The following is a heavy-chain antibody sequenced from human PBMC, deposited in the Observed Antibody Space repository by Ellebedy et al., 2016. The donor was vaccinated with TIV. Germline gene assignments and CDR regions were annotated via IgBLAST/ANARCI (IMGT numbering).Heavy chain of an antibody. CDR1: GFTFSTYA. CDR3: ARDRRQYSSGWYVDY. CDR2: ISDSGVST. D-gene: IGHD6-19*01. Sequence: GESLKISCAASGFTFSTYAMSWVRQAPGKGLEWVSTISDSGVSTYYADSVKGRFTISRDNSKDTLYLQMNSLRAEDTAVYYCARDRRQYSSGWYVDYWGQGTLVTVSS. J-gene: IGHJ4*02. V-gene: IGHV3-23*01.